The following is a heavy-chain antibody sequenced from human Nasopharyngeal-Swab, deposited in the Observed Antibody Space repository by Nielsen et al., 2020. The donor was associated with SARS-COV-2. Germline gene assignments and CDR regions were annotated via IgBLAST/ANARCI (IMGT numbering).Heavy chain of an antibody. CDR3: ATGSTTVVTPEYYYYMDV. V-gene: IGHV3-30*03. Sequence: GGSLRLSCAASGFTFSSYGMHWARQAPGKGLEWVAVISYDGSNKYYADSVKGRFTISRDNSKNTLYLQMNSLRAEDTAVYYCATGSTTVVTPEYYYYMDVWGKGTTVTVSS. CDR2: ISYDGSNK. J-gene: IGHJ6*03. D-gene: IGHD4-23*01. CDR1: GFTFSSYG.